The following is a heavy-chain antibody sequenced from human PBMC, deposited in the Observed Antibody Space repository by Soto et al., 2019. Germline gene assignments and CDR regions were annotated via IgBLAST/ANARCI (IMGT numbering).Heavy chain of an antibody. V-gene: IGHV3-23*01. CDR3: AKGGYNYGFLFDC. CDR1: GFTFKRNA. Sequence: PGGSLRLSCAASGFTFKRNALSWVRQAPGKGLDWVSGISGSGATTNYADSVKGRFTIFRDNSKNTLYLQMNSLRAEDTAIYYCAKGGYNYGFLFDCWGQGT. CDR2: ISGSGATT. D-gene: IGHD5-18*01. J-gene: IGHJ4*02.